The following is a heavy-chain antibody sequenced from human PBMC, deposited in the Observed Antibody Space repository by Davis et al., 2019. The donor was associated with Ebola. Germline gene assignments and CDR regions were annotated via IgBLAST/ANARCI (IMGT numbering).Heavy chain of an antibody. CDR3: ARGRYVTSSLDY. CDR1: GYSFTNYA. Sequence: AASVKVSCKTSGYSFTNYAVHWVRQAPGQRLEWMGWINTGNGNTEYSQKFQGRVTITRDTSASTAYMELSSLRSEDTAVYYCARGRYVTSSLDYWGQGTLVTVSS. J-gene: IGHJ4*02. CDR2: INTGNGNT. D-gene: IGHD6-6*01. V-gene: IGHV1-3*04.